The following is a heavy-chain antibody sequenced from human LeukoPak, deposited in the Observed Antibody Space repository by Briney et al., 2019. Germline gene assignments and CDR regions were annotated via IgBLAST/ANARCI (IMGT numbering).Heavy chain of an antibody. D-gene: IGHD6-19*01. J-gene: IGHJ4*02. V-gene: IGHV3-7*01. CDR3: ARGSGWYYFDS. Sequence: GGSLRLSCETSIFTFSIYWMSWVRLAPGKGLEWVANINQDGSEKYYVDSVEGRFTVSRDNAKNSLYLQMNSLRAEDTAVYYCARGSGWYYFDSWGQGTLVTVSS. CDR1: IFTFSIYW. CDR2: INQDGSEK.